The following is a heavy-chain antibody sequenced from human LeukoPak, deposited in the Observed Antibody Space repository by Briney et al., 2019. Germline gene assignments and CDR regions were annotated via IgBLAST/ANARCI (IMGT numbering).Heavy chain of an antibody. J-gene: IGHJ4*02. CDR1: GGSFSGYY. D-gene: IGHD3-22*01. Sequence: SETLSLTCAVYGGSFSGYYWSWIRQPPGKGLEWIGEINHSGSTNYNPSLKSRVTISVDTSKNQFSLKLSSVTAADTAVYYCARGIGYYYDSSGYSDYWAREPWSPSPQ. CDR2: INHSGST. CDR3: ARGIGYYYDSSGYSDY. V-gene: IGHV4-34*01.